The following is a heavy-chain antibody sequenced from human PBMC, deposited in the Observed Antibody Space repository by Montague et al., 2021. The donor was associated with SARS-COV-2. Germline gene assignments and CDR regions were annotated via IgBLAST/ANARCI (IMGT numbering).Heavy chain of an antibody. CDR3: AKDVGLRNFFDY. CDR2: ISYDGSNK. J-gene: IGHJ4*02. D-gene: IGHD1-26*01. CDR1: GFTFSSYD. V-gene: IGHV3-30*18. Sequence: SLRLSCVASGFTFSSYDMHWVRQAPGKGLEWVAVISYDGSNKYYADSVKGRFTISRDNSKNTLYLQMNSLRAEDTAVYYCAKDVGLRNFFDYWGQGTLVTVSS.